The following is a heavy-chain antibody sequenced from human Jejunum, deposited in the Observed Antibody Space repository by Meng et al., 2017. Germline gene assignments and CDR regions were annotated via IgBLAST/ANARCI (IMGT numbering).Heavy chain of an antibody. V-gene: IGHV4-34*02. CDR1: SGSFSGYY. CDR2: ISHSGST. Sequence: QLQFKQWGGGLLKPSETLSLTCDVYSGSFSGYYWSWVRQPPGKGLEWTGEISHSGSTNYNASLKSRVTISVDTSKNQFSLKLTSVTAADTAVYYCARVRSSSWYPLDYWGQGTLVTVSS. J-gene: IGHJ4*02. D-gene: IGHD6-13*01. CDR3: ARVRSSSWYPLDY.